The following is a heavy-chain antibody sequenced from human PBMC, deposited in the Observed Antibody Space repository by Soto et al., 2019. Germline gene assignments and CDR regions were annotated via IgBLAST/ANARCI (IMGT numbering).Heavy chain of an antibody. CDR3: AKAMVADLLGGDDY. J-gene: IGHJ4*02. CDR2: ISGSGFVT. D-gene: IGHD3-10*01. CDR1: GFTFRNYG. Sequence: EVLLLESGGGLVQPGGSLRLSCETSGFTFRNYGMTWVRQAPGKGLEWVSEISGSGFVTYYADSVKGRFTISRDNSKNTLYLQMNSLRAEDMAVYYCAKAMVADLLGGDDYWGQGTLVTVSS. V-gene: IGHV3-23*01.